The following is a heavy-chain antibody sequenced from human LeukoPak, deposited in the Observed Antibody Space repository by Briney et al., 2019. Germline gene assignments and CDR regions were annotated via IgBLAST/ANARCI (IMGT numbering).Heavy chain of an antibody. CDR2: IYYSGGT. CDR1: GGSISSYY. Sequence: SETLSLTCTVSGGSISSYYWSWIRQPPGKGLEWIGYIYYSGGTNYNPSLKSRVTISVDTSKNQFSLKLSSVTAADTAVYYCARDSAGYSYEEYYYYYYIDVWGKGTTVTVSS. CDR3: ARDSAGYSYEEYYYYYYIDV. J-gene: IGHJ6*03. V-gene: IGHV4-59*01. D-gene: IGHD5-18*01.